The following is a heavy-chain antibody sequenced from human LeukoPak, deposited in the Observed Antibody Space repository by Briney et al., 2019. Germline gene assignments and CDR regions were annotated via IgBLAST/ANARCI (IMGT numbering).Heavy chain of an antibody. CDR3: ARGSAAGNFDY. V-gene: IGHV3-11*04. D-gene: IGHD6-13*01. Sequence: PGGSLRLSCAASGFTFSDYYMNWIRQAPGKGLEWVSYISGSGSPIYYADSVKGRFTISRDNAKNSLYLQMNSLRAEDTAVYYCARGSAAGNFDYWGQGTLVTVSS. J-gene: IGHJ4*02. CDR1: GFTFSDYY. CDR2: ISGSGSPI.